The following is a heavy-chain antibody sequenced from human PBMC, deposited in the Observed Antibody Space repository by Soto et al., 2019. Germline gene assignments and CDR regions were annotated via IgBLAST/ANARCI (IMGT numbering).Heavy chain of an antibody. CDR2: IIPIFGTA. Sequence: SVKVSCKASGGTFSSYAISWVRQAPGQGLEWMGGIIPIFGTANYAQKFQGRVTITADESTSTAYMELSSLRSEDTAVYYCASGYSSGWFFDYWGQGTLVTVSS. CDR1: GGTFSSYA. D-gene: IGHD6-19*01. V-gene: IGHV1-69*13. J-gene: IGHJ4*02. CDR3: ASGYSSGWFFDY.